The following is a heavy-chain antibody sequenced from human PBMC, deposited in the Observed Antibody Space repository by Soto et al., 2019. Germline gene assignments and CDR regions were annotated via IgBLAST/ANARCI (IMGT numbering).Heavy chain of an antibody. V-gene: IGHV4-30-4*02. CDR2: IYYSGRT. J-gene: IGHJ4*02. CDR1: GGAIKHGDYY. CDR3: ARVNLVRAAYSFDS. Sequence: PSDTLSLICTVSGGAIKHGDYYWSWIRQPPGKGLEWIGYIYYSGRTDYSPALKSRVTISVDTSENQFSLELSSVTAADTAVYYCARVNLVRAAYSFDSRGQGTLVTVSS. D-gene: IGHD1-26*01.